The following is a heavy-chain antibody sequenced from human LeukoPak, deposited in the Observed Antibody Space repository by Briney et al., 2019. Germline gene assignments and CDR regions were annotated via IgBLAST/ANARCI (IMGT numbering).Heavy chain of an antibody. CDR3: ARGGYSYGPDFDY. D-gene: IGHD5-18*01. V-gene: IGHV3-66*01. CDR2: IYSGGST. J-gene: IGHJ4*02. Sequence: GGSLRLSCAASGFTVSSNYISWVRQAPGKGLGWVSVIYSGGSTYYADSVKGRFTISRDNSKNTLYLQMNSLRAEDTAVYYCARGGYSYGPDFDYWGQGTLVTVSS. CDR1: GFTVSSNY.